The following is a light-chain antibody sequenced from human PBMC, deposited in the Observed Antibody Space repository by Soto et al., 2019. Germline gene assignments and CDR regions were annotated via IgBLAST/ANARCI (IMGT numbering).Light chain of an antibody. CDR2: GAS. CDR3: QQYGGSPRIT. J-gene: IGKJ5*01. V-gene: IGKV3-15*01. Sequence: EIVMTQSPDTLSVCPGERATLSCRASQSVSSDLAWYQQKPGQAPRLLIYGASTRATGMPARFSGSGSGTEFALTISSLEPEDVAIYYCQQYGGSPRITFGQGTRLEIK. CDR1: QSVSSD.